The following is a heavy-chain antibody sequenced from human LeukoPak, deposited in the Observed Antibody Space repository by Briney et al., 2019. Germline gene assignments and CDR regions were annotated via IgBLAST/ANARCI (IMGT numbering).Heavy chain of an antibody. J-gene: IGHJ4*02. CDR3: ARVRYNWNQDFDF. V-gene: IGHV1-2*02. Sequence: ASVKVSCKASGYTFTGYYMHWVRQAPGQGLEWMGWINPNSGGTNYAQKFQGRVTMTRDTSITTAYMELSRLRSDDTAVYYCARVRYNWNQDFDFWGQGTLVTVSS. CDR2: INPNSGGT. D-gene: IGHD1-1*01. CDR1: GYTFTGYY.